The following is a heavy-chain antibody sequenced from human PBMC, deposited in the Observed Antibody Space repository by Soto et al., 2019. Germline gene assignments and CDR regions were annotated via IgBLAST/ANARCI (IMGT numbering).Heavy chain of an antibody. J-gene: IGHJ5*02. CDR1: GYSFTNYW. CDR2: VYPGDSDI. V-gene: IGHV5-51*01. Sequence: GESLKISCKSSGYSFTNYWIGWVRQMPGKGLEWMGIVYPGDSDIRYSPPFQGQVTISADKSIGTAYLQWSSLKASDTAIYYCARLTVDSHKYLGYCSGGSCYHFDPWGQGTLVTVSS. CDR3: ARLTVDSHKYLGYCSGGSCYHFDP. D-gene: IGHD2-15*01.